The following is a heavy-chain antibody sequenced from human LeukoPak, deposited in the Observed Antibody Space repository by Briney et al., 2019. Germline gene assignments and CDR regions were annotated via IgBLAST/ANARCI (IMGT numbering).Heavy chain of an antibody. CDR1: GFTFSSYS. D-gene: IGHD6-19*01. CDR3: AREGWVLAYGMDV. V-gene: IGHV3-21*01. J-gene: IGHJ6*02. Sequence: RGSLRLSCAASGFTFSSYSVNWVRQAPGKGLEWVSSISSSSSYIYYADSVKGRFTISRDNAKNSLYLQMNSLRAEDTAVYYCAREGWVLAYGMDVWGQGTTVTVSS. CDR2: ISSSSSYI.